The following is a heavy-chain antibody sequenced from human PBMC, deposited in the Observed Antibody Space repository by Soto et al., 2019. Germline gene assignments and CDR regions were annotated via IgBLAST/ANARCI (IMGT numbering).Heavy chain of an antibody. CDR1: GYTFSIYG. J-gene: IGHJ5*02. CDR2: ISPYNGDT. D-gene: IGHD2-15*01. CDR3: ARSYCSTLTCYSTWFDP. Sequence: ASVKVSCKASGYTFSIYGITWVRQAPGQGLEWMGWISPYNGDTSFAQKFQGRVSLTTDTPTSTAYMELRSLRPDDTAVYYCARSYCSTLTCYSTWFDPWGQGXLVTVYS. V-gene: IGHV1-18*04.